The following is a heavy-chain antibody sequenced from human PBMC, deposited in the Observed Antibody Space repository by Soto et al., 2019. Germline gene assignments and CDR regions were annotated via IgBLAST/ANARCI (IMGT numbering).Heavy chain of an antibody. D-gene: IGHD1-26*01. CDR3: ASRYSGSPSDAFDV. Sequence: GASVKVSFKVSGYTFTSYGISWVRQAPGQGLEWMGWISAYNGNTNYAQKLQGRVTMTTDTSTSTAYMELRSLRSDDTAVYYCASRYSGSPSDAFDVWGQGTMVTVSS. CDR1: GYTFTSYG. V-gene: IGHV1-18*01. CDR2: ISAYNGNT. J-gene: IGHJ3*01.